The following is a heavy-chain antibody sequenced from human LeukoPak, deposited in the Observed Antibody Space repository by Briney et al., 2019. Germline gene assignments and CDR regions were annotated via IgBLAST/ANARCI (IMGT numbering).Heavy chain of an antibody. V-gene: IGHV1-3*01. CDR1: GYTFTAYV. CDR2: INAGNGNT. D-gene: IGHD5-12*01. Sequence: GASVKVSCTASGYTFTAYVMHWVRQAPGQRLEWMGWINAGNGNTKYSQEFQGRVTTTRDTFADTIYMELSSLRSEDTAVYYCTRALGYPYYAMDVWGQGTTVTVSS. CDR3: TRALGYPYYAMDV. J-gene: IGHJ6*02.